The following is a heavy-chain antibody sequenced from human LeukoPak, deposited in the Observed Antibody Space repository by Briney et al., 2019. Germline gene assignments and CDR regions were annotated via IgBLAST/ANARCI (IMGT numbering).Heavy chain of an antibody. J-gene: IGHJ4*02. CDR2: INTNTGNP. V-gene: IGHV7-4-1*02. CDR1: GYTFTSYA. Sequence: ASVKVSCKASGYTFTSYAMNWVRQAPGQGLEWMGWINTNTGNPTYAQGFTGRFVFSLDTSVSTAYLQISSLKAEDTAVYYCAGGPTPHPGGYSYGYGDYWGQGTLVTVSS. CDR3: AGGPTPHPGGYSYGYGDY. D-gene: IGHD5-18*01.